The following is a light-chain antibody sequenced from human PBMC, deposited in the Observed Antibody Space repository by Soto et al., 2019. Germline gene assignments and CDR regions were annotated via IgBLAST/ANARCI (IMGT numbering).Light chain of an antibody. CDR2: AAS. CDR3: QQLNSYPSIT. Sequence: ILLSQSPSSLSASVRDRVTITCRASQGISNYLAWYQQKPGKAPNLLIYAASTLQSGVPSRFSGSGSGTDFTLTISSLQPEDFATYYCQQLNSYPSITFGQGTRLEIK. V-gene: IGKV1-9*01. CDR1: QGISNY. J-gene: IGKJ5*01.